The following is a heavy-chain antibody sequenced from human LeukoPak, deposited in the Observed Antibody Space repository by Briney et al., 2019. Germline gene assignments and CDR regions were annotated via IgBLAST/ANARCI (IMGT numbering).Heavy chain of an antibody. CDR1: GFTFSTYG. CDR2: ISYDGSNK. Sequence: GGSLRLSCAASGFTFSTYGMHWARQAPGKGLEWVAVISYDGSNKYYADSVKGRFTISRDNSKNTLYLQMITLRAEDTAVYYCAKDHTVGFDYWGQGTLVTVSS. V-gene: IGHV3-30*18. J-gene: IGHJ4*02. CDR3: AKDHTVGFDY. D-gene: IGHD1-26*01.